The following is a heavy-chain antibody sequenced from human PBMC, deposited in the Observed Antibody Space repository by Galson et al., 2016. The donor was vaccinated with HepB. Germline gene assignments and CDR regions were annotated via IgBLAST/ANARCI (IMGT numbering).Heavy chain of an antibody. CDR1: GFTFSFSNYA. Sequence: SLRLSCAASGFTFSFSNYAMTWVRQAPGKGLEWVSAINDTPDRTYYADSVKGRFTISRDNSKNTLFLQMNSLRAEDTAVYYCAREKDSSSWYSFDYWGQGTLVTVSS. V-gene: IGHV3-23*01. D-gene: IGHD6-13*01. J-gene: IGHJ4*02. CDR3: AREKDSSSWYSFDY. CDR2: INDTPDRT.